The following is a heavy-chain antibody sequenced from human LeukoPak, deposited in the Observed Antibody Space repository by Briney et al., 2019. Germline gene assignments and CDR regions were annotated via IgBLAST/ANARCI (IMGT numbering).Heavy chain of an antibody. V-gene: IGHV6-1*01. Sequence: SQTLSFTCAISGDSVSSNSAAWNWIRQSPSRGLEWLGRTYYRSKWYNDYAVSVKSRITINPDTSKNQFSLQLNSVTPEDTAVYYCARTYCGGDCYQYYFDYWGQGTLVTVSS. CDR1: GDSVSSNSAA. CDR2: TYYRSKWYN. J-gene: IGHJ4*02. D-gene: IGHD2-21*02. CDR3: ARTYCGGDCYQYYFDY.